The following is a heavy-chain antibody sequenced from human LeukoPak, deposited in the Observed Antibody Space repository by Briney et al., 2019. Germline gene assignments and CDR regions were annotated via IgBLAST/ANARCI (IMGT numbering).Heavy chain of an antibody. CDR2: IHYSGST. V-gene: IGHV4-59*12. J-gene: IGHJ6*03. CDR1: GGSISSYY. CDR3: ARRARGYRGYMDV. Sequence: SETLSLTCTVSGGSISSYYWSWIRQPPGKGLEWIGYIHYSGSTNYKASLKSRVSISVDTSKNQFSLKLSSVTAADTAVYYCARRARGYRGYMDVWGKGTTVTISS. D-gene: IGHD5-18*01.